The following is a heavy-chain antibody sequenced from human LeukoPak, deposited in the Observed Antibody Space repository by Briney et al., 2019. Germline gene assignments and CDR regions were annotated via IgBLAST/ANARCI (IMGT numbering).Heavy chain of an antibody. V-gene: IGHV4-39*01. Sequence: SGTLSLTCTVSGGSINSNSHFWDWIRQSPGKGLEWIGTIYYSGSTYYSPSLKSRVTISVDTSKNQFSLELNSVTAADTAVYYCARHLEYISSWKGYYFDYWGQGTLVTVSS. CDR1: GGSINSNSHF. CDR3: ARHLEYISSWKGYYFDY. J-gene: IGHJ4*02. CDR2: IYYSGST. D-gene: IGHD6-13*01.